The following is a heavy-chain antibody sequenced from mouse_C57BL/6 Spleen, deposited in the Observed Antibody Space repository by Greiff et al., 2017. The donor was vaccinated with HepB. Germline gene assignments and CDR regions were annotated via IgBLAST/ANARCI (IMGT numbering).Heavy chain of an antibody. CDR3: AREGYDYDGYFDV. V-gene: IGHV1-81*01. Sequence: VQLQQSGAELARPGASVKLSCKASGYTFTSYGISWVKQRTGQGLEWIGEIYPRSGNTYYNEKFKGKATLTADKSSSTAYMELRSLTSEDSAVYFCAREGYDYDGYFDVWGTGPTVTVSS. CDR1: GYTFTSYG. CDR2: IYPRSGNT. D-gene: IGHD2-4*01. J-gene: IGHJ1*03.